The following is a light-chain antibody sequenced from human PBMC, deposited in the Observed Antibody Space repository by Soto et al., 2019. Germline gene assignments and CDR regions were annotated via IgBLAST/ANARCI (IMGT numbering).Light chain of an antibody. J-gene: IGLJ3*02. CDR3: NSYAGNSWV. Sequence: QSALTQPPSASGSPGQPVSISCTGTSSDVGGYNRVSWYQHHPGKDPKLIIYEVFKRPSGVPDRFSGSKSGNTASLTVSGLQAEDEADYYCNSYAGNSWVFGGGTKLTVL. CDR1: SSDVGGYNR. V-gene: IGLV2-8*01. CDR2: EVF.